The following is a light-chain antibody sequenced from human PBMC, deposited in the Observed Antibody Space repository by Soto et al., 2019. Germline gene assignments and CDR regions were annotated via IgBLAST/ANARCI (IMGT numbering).Light chain of an antibody. Sequence: QSALTQPASVSGSPGQSITISCTGTSSDVGGYNYVSWFQHHPGKAPKLIIYEVSYRPSGVSARFSGSKSGDTASLTISGLQAEDEANSYCPSFPNTFTRYAFGPGTKLTVL. V-gene: IGLV2-14*01. J-gene: IGLJ1*01. CDR2: EVS. CDR1: SSDVGGYNY. CDR3: PSFPNTFTRYA.